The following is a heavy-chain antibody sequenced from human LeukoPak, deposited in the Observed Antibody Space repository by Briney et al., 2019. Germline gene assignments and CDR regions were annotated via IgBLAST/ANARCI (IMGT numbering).Heavy chain of an antibody. V-gene: IGHV3-64D*06. D-gene: IGHD3-9*01. CDR1: GFIFTTYT. CDR2: VNGNGDTT. Sequence: GWSLRLSCSASGFIFTTYTMYWVRQAPGKGLEFVSVVNGNGDTTYYTDSVKGRFTISRYNYKDTLYLQMSSLRAEDTAVYYCVGDQVDDTGYLRWGQGTRVTISS. CDR3: VGDQVDDTGYLR. J-gene: IGHJ4*02.